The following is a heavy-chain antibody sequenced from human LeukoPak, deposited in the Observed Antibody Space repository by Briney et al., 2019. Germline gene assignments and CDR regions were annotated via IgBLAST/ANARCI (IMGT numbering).Heavy chain of an antibody. V-gene: IGHV3-30*18. J-gene: IGHJ4*02. CDR2: ISYDGSNK. CDR3: AKDVNAFGYGSFDY. D-gene: IGHD5-12*01. CDR1: GFTFSSYG. Sequence: GGSLRLSCAASGFTFSSYGMHWVRQAPGKGLEWVAVISYDGSNKYYADSVKGRFTISRDNSKNTPYLQMNSLRAEDTAVYYCAKDVNAFGYGSFDYWGQGTLVTVSS.